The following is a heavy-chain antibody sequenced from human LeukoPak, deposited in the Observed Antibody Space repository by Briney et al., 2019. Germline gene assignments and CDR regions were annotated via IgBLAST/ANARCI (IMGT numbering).Heavy chain of an antibody. CDR3: ARDLVVVAAHFDY. Sequence: ASETLSLTCTVSGGSISSYYWSWIRQPPGKGLEWIGEINHSGSTNYNPSLKSRVTISVDTSKNQFSLKLSSVTAADTAVYYCARDLVVVAAHFDYWGQGTLVTVSS. CDR1: GGSISSYY. V-gene: IGHV4-34*01. D-gene: IGHD2-15*01. J-gene: IGHJ4*02. CDR2: INHSGST.